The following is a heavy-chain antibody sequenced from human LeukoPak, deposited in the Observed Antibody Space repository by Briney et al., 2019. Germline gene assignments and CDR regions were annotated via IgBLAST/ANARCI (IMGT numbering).Heavy chain of an antibody. CDR3: AREIDRDDYNRFFDY. J-gene: IGHJ4*02. Sequence: GASVKVSCTASGYSFSTYTMHWVRQAPGQRLEWMGWINAGNGNTKYSQKFQGRVTITRDTSASTAYMEMRSLRSEDTAVYCCAREIDRDDYNRFFDYWGQGTRVTVSS. CDR2: INAGNGNT. D-gene: IGHD5-24*01. V-gene: IGHV1-3*01. CDR1: GYSFSTYT.